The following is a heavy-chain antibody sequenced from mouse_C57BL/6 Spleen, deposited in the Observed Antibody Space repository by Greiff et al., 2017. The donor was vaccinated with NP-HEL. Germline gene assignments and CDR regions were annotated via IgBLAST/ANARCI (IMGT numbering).Heavy chain of an antibody. Sequence: VQLQQSGPELVKPGASVKISCKASGYAFSSSWMNWVKQRPGKGLEWIGRIYPGDGDNNYNGKFKGKATLTADKSSSTAYMQLSSLTSEDSAVYFCARCDGYCRWYFDVWGTGTTVTVSS. CDR2: IYPGDGDN. CDR1: GYAFSSSW. D-gene: IGHD2-3*01. CDR3: ARCDGYCRWYFDV. V-gene: IGHV1-82*01. J-gene: IGHJ1*03.